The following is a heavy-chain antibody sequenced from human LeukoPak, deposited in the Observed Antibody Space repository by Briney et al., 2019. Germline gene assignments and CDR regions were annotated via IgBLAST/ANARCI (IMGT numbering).Heavy chain of an antibody. CDR3: ARTGAGYYYYYRDV. CDR1: GYSISSGYY. Sequence: SETLSLTCIVSGYSISSGYYWGWIRQSPRKGLEWIGAIYRRGSTYSNPSLRRRVTISVDAHKNQFSLQLSSVTAADTAVYYCARTGAGYYYYYRDVWRKGTTVTVPS. V-gene: IGHV4-38-2*02. CDR2: IYRRGST. D-gene: IGHD1-26*01. J-gene: IGHJ6*03.